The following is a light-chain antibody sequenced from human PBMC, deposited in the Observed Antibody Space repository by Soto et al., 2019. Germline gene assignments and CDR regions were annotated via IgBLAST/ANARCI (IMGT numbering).Light chain of an antibody. J-gene: IGLJ1*01. Sequence: QSALTQPASVSGSPGQSITISCTGNSGDIGSYNLVSWYQHHPGKAPQLLIYEVNKRPSGVSDRFSGSKSGNTASLTISGLQSEDETDYYCCSYAGSSTPFVFGTGTKVTVL. CDR2: EVN. V-gene: IGLV2-23*02. CDR3: CSYAGSSTPFV. CDR1: SGDIGSYNL.